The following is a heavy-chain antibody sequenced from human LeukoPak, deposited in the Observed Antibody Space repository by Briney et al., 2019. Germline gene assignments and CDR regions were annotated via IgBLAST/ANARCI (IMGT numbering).Heavy chain of an antibody. Sequence: SETLSLTCAVYGGSFSGYYWSWIRQPPGKGLEWIGEINHSGSTNYNPSLKSRVTISVDTSKNQFSLKLSSVTAADTAVYYCARGWSRGATGWGQEPWSPSPQ. D-gene: IGHD1-26*01. CDR3: ARGWSRGATG. J-gene: IGHJ4*01. CDR1: GGSFSGYY. V-gene: IGHV4-34*01. CDR2: INHSGST.